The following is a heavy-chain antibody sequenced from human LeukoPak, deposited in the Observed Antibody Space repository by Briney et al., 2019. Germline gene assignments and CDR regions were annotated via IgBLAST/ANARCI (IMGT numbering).Heavy chain of an antibody. V-gene: IGHV4-38-2*02. D-gene: IGHD4-23*01. J-gene: IGHJ5*02. Sequence: SESLSLTCTVSGYSISSGYYWDWIRQPPGKGLEWIGSIYHSGSTYYNPSLKSRVTISVDTSKNQFSLKLSSVTAADTAVYYCARETYGGNSVVGYNWFDPWGQGTLVTVSS. CDR1: GYSISSGYY. CDR2: IYHSGST. CDR3: ARETYGGNSVVGYNWFDP.